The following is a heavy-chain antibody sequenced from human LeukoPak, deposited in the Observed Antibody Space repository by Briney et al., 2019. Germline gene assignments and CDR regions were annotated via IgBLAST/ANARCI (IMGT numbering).Heavy chain of an antibody. D-gene: IGHD3-3*01. J-gene: IGHJ3*02. CDR3: ARAYDFWSWAFDI. V-gene: IGHV1-69*05. CDR2: IIPIFGTA. CDR1: GGTFTSYA. Sequence: SVKVSCKASGGTFTSYAISWVRQAPGQGLEWMGGIIPIFGTANYAQKFQGRVTITTDESTSTAYMELSSLRSEDTAVYYCARAYDFWSWAFDIWGQGTMVTVSS.